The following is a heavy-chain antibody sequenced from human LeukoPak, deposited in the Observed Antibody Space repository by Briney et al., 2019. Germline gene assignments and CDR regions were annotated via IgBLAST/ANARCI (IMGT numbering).Heavy chain of an antibody. CDR2: TYYRSKWYN. CDR3: ARVRESSPEAFDI. CDR1: GDSVSSNSAA. Sequence: SQTLSLTCAISGDSVSSNSAAWNWIRQSPSSGLEWLGRTYYRSKWYNDYAVSVKSRITINPDTSKNQFSLQLNSVTPEDTAVYYCARVRESSPEAFDIWGQGTMVTVSS. V-gene: IGHV6-1*01. D-gene: IGHD6-19*01. J-gene: IGHJ3*02.